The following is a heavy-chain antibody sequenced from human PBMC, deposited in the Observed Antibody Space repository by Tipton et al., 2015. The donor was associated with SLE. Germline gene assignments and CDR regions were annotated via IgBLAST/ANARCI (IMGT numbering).Heavy chain of an antibody. D-gene: IGHD6-13*01. J-gene: IGHJ4*02. CDR1: GGSFSGYY. Sequence: TLSLTCAVYGGSFSGYYWSWIRQPPGKGLEWIGEINHSGSTYYNPSLKSRVTISVDTSKNQFSLKLSSVTAADTAVYYCAREGQQPAWGQGTLVTVSS. CDR3: AREGQQPA. CDR2: INHSGST. V-gene: IGHV4-34*09.